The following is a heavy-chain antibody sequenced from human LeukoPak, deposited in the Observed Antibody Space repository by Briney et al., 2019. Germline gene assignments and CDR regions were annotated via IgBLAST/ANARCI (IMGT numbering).Heavy chain of an antibody. CDR2: ISGSGGST. Sequence: GGSLRLSCAASGFTFSSYAMSWVRQAPGKGLEWVSAISGSGGSTYYADSVKGRFTISRDNSKNTLYPQMNSLRAEDTAVYYCAKVEDRADQYNWNDVVYWGQGTLVTVSS. CDR1: GFTFSSYA. J-gene: IGHJ4*02. D-gene: IGHD1-1*01. V-gene: IGHV3-23*01. CDR3: AKVEDRADQYNWNDVVY.